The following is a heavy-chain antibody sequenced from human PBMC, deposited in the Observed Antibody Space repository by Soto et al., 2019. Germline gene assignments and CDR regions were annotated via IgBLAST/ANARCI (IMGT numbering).Heavy chain of an antibody. V-gene: IGHV3-30-3*01. Sequence: GGSLRLSCAASGFTFSSYAMHWVRQAPGKGLEWVAVISYDGSNKYYADSVKGRFTISRDNSKNTLYLQMNSLRAEDTAVYYCARTRPSDILTGYYRTEGYYYYGMDVWGQGTTVTVSS. CDR3: ARTRPSDILTGYYRTEGYYYYGMDV. J-gene: IGHJ6*02. D-gene: IGHD3-9*01. CDR2: ISYDGSNK. CDR1: GFTFSSYA.